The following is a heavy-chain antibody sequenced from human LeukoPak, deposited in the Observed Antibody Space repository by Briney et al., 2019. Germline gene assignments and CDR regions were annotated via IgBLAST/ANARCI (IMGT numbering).Heavy chain of an antibody. CDR1: GGSVINTNG. D-gene: IGHD3-16*02. CDR3: ARGGGFYRPLDY. V-gene: IGHV4-4*02. J-gene: IGHJ4*02. CDR2: VHLDGRT. Sequence: SETLSLTRGVSGGSVINTNGWTWVRQPPGKGLEWIGEVHLDGRTNHNPSLESRLTMSVDVSENQVCLELTSVTAADTAVYYCARGGGFYRPLDYSGQGTLVTVSS.